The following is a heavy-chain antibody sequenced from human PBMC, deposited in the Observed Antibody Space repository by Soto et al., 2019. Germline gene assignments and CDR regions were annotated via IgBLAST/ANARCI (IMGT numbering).Heavy chain of an antibody. D-gene: IGHD3-22*01. J-gene: IGHJ5*02. CDR2: IYYSGST. V-gene: IGHV4-59*01. CDR3: ARDLVSYYDSSGYSWFDP. CDR1: GGSISSYY. Sequence: SETLSLTCTVSGGSISSYYWSWIRQPPGKGLEWIGYIYYSGSTNYNPSLKSRVTISVDTSKNQFSLKLSSVTAADTAVYYCARDLVSYYDSSGYSWFDPWGQGTQVTVSS.